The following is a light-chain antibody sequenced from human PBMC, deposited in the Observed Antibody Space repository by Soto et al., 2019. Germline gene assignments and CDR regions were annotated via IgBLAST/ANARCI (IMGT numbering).Light chain of an antibody. CDR1: SNDVGAYSY. V-gene: IGLV2-14*03. J-gene: IGLJ3*02. Sequence: QSVLTQPASVSGSPGQSITISCTGTSNDVGAYSYVSWYQQHPGKAPKLMLYDVNNRPSGVSNRFSGSKSGNTASLTISGLQAEDEADYYCSSYTTSTSVVFGGGTKLTVL. CDR2: DVN. CDR3: SSYTTSTSVV.